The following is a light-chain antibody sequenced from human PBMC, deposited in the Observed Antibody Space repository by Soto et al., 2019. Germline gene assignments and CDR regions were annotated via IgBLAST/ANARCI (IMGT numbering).Light chain of an antibody. V-gene: IGKV3-20*01. J-gene: IGKJ2*01. CDR2: ASS. Sequence: EIVLTQSPGTLSLFPGERVTLSCRASQSLRSDFVAWYQQKPGQAPRLLIYASSSRATGIPDRFSGSGSGTDFTLTITRLEPEDFAVYYCQQFGISPRTFGQGTELE. CDR3: QQFGISPRT. CDR1: QSLRSDF.